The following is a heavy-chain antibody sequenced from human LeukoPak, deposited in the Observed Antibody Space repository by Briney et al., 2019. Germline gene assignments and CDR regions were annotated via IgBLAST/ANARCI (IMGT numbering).Heavy chain of an antibody. CDR1: GFTLSSYE. J-gene: IGHJ4*02. D-gene: IGHD1-26*01. CDR2: ITTSGSTI. V-gene: IGHV3-48*03. CDR3: VRDYRGFDY. Sequence: GGSLRLSCAASGFTLSSYELSWVRQAPGKGLEWVSYITTSGSTIYYADSVKGRFTISRENAKNSLYLQMNSLRAEDTAVYYCVRDYRGFDYWGQGTLVTVSS.